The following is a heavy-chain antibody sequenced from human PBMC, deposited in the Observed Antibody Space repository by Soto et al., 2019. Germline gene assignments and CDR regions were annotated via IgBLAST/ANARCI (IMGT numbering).Heavy chain of an antibody. CDR2: ISGSGGST. CDR1: GFTFSSYA. Sequence: PGGSLRLSCAASGFTFSSYAMSWVRQAPEKGLEWVSAISGSGGSTYYADSVKGRFTISRDNSKNTLYLQMNSLRAEDTAVYFCAKGAAAAGNYYYYGMDVWGQGTTVTVSS. V-gene: IGHV3-23*01. J-gene: IGHJ6*02. CDR3: AKGAAAAGNYYYYGMDV. D-gene: IGHD6-13*01.